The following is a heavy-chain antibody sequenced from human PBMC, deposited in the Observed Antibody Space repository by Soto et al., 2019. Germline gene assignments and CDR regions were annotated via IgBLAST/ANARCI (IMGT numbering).Heavy chain of an antibody. Sequence: SETLSLTCTVSGGSISSYYWSWIRQPPGKGLEWIGYIYYSGSTNYNPSLKSRVTISVDTSKNQFSLKLSSVTAADTAVYYCARGVVVTATYAFDIWGQGTMVTLSS. V-gene: IGHV4-59*01. D-gene: IGHD2-21*02. CDR2: IYYSGST. CDR3: ARGVVVTATYAFDI. J-gene: IGHJ3*02. CDR1: GGSISSYY.